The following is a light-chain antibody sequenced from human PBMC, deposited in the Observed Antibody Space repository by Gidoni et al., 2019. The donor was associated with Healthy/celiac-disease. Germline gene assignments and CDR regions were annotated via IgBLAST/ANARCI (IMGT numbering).Light chain of an antibody. Sequence: QSVFTQPPSVSAAPGQKVTISCSGRSSNIGNNYVSWYQQLPETAPKLLIYDNNKRPSGIPDRFSGSKSGTSATLGITGLQTGDEADYYCGTWDSSLSAVVFGGGTKLTVL. CDR2: DNN. V-gene: IGLV1-51*01. CDR3: GTWDSSLSAVV. J-gene: IGLJ2*01. CDR1: SSNIGNNY.